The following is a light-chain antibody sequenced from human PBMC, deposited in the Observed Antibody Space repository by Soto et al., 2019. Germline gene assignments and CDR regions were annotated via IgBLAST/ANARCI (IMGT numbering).Light chain of an antibody. V-gene: IGKV1-5*01. CDR2: DVS. CDR3: QQYKDSVWT. Sequence: DIQMTQSPSTLSASVGDRVTITCRASQTVERWLAWYQQKPGKAPNLVISDVSSLERGVPSRFSGSGSGTEFTLTISGLQPDDFETYYCQQYKDSVWTFGPGTKVDI. J-gene: IGKJ1*01. CDR1: QTVERW.